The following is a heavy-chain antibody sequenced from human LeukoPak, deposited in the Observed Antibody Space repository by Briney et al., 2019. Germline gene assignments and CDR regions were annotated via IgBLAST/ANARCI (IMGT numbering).Heavy chain of an antibody. V-gene: IGHV1-2*02. D-gene: IGHD5-18*01. CDR3: AREGDTAMALGYYYYYMDV. CDR2: INPKSGDT. CDR1: GYTFTGYY. J-gene: IGHJ6*03. Sequence: ASVKVSCKASGYTFTGYYIHWVRQAPGQGLQWMGWINPKSGDTNYAQKLQGRVTMTTDTSTSTAYMELRSLRSDDTAVYYCAREGDTAMALGYYYYYMDVWGKGTTVTVSS.